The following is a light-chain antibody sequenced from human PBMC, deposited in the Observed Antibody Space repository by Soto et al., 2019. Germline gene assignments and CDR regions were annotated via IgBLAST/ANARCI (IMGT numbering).Light chain of an antibody. J-gene: IGLJ1*01. Sequence: QSLLTQPASVSGSPGQSITISCTGTSSDVGSYNLVSWYQHHPGKAPKLIIYDYTKRPSGVSDRFSGSGSGNTASLTISGLQAEDETDYYCCSYVSDRTYVVGNGTKVTVL. V-gene: IGLV2-23*01. CDR1: SSDVGSYNL. CDR3: CSYVSDRTYV. CDR2: DYT.